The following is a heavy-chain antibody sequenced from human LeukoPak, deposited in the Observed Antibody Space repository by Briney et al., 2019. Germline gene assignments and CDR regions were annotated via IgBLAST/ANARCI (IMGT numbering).Heavy chain of an antibody. CDR1: GDSVFNNNGA. J-gene: IGHJ3*01. CDR3: ASGYAFDV. V-gene: IGHV6-1*01. CDR2: TYYRSQWHN. Sequence: SQTLSLTCAISGDSVFNNNGAWNWIRQSPTRGLEWLGRTYYRSQWHNDYARSVMSRISVDPDTSKNQFSLHLSSVTPDDTAVYYCASGYAFDVWGRGTMVTVSS.